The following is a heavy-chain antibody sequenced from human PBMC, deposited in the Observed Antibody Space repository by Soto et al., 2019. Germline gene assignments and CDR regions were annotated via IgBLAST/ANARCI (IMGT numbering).Heavy chain of an antibody. CDR1: GFTFSSYA. Sequence: QVQLVESGGGVVQPGRSLRLSCAASGFTFSSYAMHWVRQAPGKGLEWVAVISYDGSNKYYADSVKGRFTISRDNSKNTLYLQMNSLRAEDTALYYCARPAKYGDYGSYGMDVWGQGTTVTVSS. V-gene: IGHV3-30-3*01. CDR2: ISYDGSNK. D-gene: IGHD4-17*01. CDR3: ARPAKYGDYGSYGMDV. J-gene: IGHJ6*02.